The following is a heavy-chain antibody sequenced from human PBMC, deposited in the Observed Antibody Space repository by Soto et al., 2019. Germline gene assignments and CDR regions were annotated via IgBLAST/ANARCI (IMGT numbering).Heavy chain of an antibody. CDR2: IYYSGST. V-gene: IGHV4-31*03. D-gene: IGHD6-19*01. J-gene: IGHJ4*02. Sequence: QVQLQESGPGLVKPSQTLSLTSTVSGASITSADYYWSWIRQHPGKGLEWIGYIYYSGSTYYNPSLKSRVTISVDTSTNQFSLKLNSVTAADTAVYYCASSVGGWYFDYWGQGIVVTVPS. CDR3: ASSVGGWYFDY. CDR1: GASITSADYY.